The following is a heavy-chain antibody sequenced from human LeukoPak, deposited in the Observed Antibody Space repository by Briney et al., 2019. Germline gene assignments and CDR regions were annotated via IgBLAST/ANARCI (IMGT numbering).Heavy chain of an antibody. CDR1: GGSISSNGYY. V-gene: IGHV4-39*07. Sequence: SETLSLTCTVSGGSISSNGYYWGWIRQPPGKGLEWIGSFYYTGSTFYSPSLKSRVTISVDTSKNQFSLKLSSVTAADTAVYYCARGSYRYDAFDIWGQGTMVTVSS. J-gene: IGHJ3*02. CDR3: ARGSYRYDAFDI. D-gene: IGHD5-18*01. CDR2: FYYTGST.